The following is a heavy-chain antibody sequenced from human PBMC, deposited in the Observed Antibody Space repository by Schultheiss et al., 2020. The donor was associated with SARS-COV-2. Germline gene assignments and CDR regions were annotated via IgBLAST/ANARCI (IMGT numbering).Heavy chain of an antibody. CDR3: VRTIVSGKRGAFDI. CDR1: GGSISSSSYF. V-gene: IGHV4-39*07. Sequence: SQTLSLTCTVSGGSISSSSYFWGWIRQPPGKGLEWIGTIYYTGSTYYNPSLKSRVTISVDTSKNQFSLKLSSVTAADTAIYYCVRTIVSGKRGAFDIWGQGTMVTVSS. CDR2: IYYTGST. J-gene: IGHJ3*02. D-gene: IGHD5/OR15-5a*01.